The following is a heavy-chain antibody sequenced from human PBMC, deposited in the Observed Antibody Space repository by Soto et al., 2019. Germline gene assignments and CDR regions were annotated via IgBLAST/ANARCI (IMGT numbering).Heavy chain of an antibody. V-gene: IGHV3-23*01. J-gene: IGHJ6*02. CDR2: ISGSGGST. Sequence: GGSLGLSCAASGVTFSSYAMSWVRQAPGKGLEWVSAISGSGGSTYYADSVKGRFTISRDNSKNTLYLQMNSLRAEDTAVYYCAKQQLTLLYGMDVWGQGTTVTVPS. D-gene: IGHD6-13*01. CDR3: AKQQLTLLYGMDV. CDR1: GVTFSSYA.